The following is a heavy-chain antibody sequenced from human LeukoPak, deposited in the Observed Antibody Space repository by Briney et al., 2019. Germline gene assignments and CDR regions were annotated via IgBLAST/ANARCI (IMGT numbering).Heavy chain of an antibody. Sequence: PGGSLRLSCLASGFTFSTYWMTWVRQAPGKGLEWVANIKQDGSEKYYVDSVKGRFSISRDNAKNTLYLQMNSLRAEDTAVYYCAKSHGYSYGFDYWGQGTLVTVSS. V-gene: IGHV3-7*01. CDR3: AKSHGYSYGFDY. CDR2: IKQDGSEK. CDR1: GFTFSTYW. J-gene: IGHJ4*02. D-gene: IGHD5-18*01.